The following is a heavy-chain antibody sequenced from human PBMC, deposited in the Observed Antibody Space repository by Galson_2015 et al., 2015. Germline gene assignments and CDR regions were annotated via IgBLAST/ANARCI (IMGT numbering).Heavy chain of an antibody. CDR1: ECPVCNND. D-gene: IGHD1-7*01. Sequence: LRLSCAVSECPVCNNDMSWVRQAPGGGLEWVSIIYSGGDRFYSDSVRGRFNISRDNYNTLYLQMNNLRNEDTAFYFCAGLITGTPQRFDPWGQGTLVTVSS. J-gene: IGHJ5*02. CDR3: AGLITGTPQRFDP. CDR2: IYSGGDR. V-gene: IGHV3-66*02.